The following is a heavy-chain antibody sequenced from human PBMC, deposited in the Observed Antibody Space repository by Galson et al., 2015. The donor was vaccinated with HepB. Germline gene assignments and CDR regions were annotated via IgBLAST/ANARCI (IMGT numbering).Heavy chain of an antibody. V-gene: IGHV5-51*01. CDR2: THPGGSNI. CDR1: GYSFTSYW. Sequence: QSGAEVKKPGESLRISCKGSGYSFTSYWISWVRQMPGQGLEWMGITHPGGSNIRYSPSFQGQVTISVDKPISTAYLQWSSLKASDTAMYYCARVDCSSRTCRNWFDPWGQGTLVTVSS. D-gene: IGHD2-2*01. CDR3: ARVDCSSRTCRNWFDP. J-gene: IGHJ5*02.